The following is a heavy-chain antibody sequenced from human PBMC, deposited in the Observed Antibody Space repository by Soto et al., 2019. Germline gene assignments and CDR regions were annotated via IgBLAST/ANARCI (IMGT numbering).Heavy chain of an antibody. CDR2: IIPILGIA. CDR1: GGTFSSYT. D-gene: IGHD2-2*01. CDR3: ARGGSGAYCCSTSCYAFDI. Sequence: QVQLVQSGAEVKKPGSSVKVSCKASGGTFSSYTISWVRQAPGQGLEWMGRIIPILGIANYAQKFQGRVTITADKSTCTAYMELRSLRSEDTAVYYCARGGSGAYCCSTSCYAFDIWGQGRTVTVSS. V-gene: IGHV1-69*02. J-gene: IGHJ3*02.